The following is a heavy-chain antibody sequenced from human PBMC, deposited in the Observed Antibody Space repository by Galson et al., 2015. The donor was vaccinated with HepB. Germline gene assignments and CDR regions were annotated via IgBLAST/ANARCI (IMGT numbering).Heavy chain of an antibody. CDR1: GYTFTSYY. Sequence: SVKVSCKASGYTFTSYYMHWVRQAPGQGLEWMGIINPSGGSTSYAQKFQGRVTMTRDTSTSTVYMELSSLRSEDTAVYYCARVSTEDEGWFDPWGQGTLVTVSS. J-gene: IGHJ5*02. CDR2: INPSGGST. D-gene: IGHD2-15*01. V-gene: IGHV1-46*01. CDR3: ARVSTEDEGWFDP.